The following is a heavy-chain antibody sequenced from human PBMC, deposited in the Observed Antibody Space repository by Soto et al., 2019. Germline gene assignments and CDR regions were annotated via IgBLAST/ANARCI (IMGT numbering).Heavy chain of an antibody. CDR2: IIPIFGTA. CDR1: GGTFSSYA. D-gene: IGHD6-13*01. CDR3: ASTRPGYSSSSFDY. J-gene: IGHJ4*02. Sequence: GASVKVSCKASGGTFSSYAISWVRQAPGQGLEWMGGIIPIFGTANYAQKFQGRVTITADKSTSTAYMELSSLRSEDTAVYYCASTRPGYSSSSFDYWGQGTPVTVSS. V-gene: IGHV1-69*06.